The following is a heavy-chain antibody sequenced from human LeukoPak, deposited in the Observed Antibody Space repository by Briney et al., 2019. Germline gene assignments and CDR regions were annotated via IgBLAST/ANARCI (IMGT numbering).Heavy chain of an antibody. Sequence: GGPLRLSCAASGFTVSSNYMSWVRQAPWKGLEWVSVIYSGGSTYYADSVKGRFTISRDNSKNTLYLQMNSLRAEDTAVYYCARYDFWSGFDYWGQGTLVTVSS. D-gene: IGHD3-3*01. J-gene: IGHJ4*02. CDR2: IYSGGST. CDR1: GFTVSSNY. CDR3: ARYDFWSGFDY. V-gene: IGHV3-53*01.